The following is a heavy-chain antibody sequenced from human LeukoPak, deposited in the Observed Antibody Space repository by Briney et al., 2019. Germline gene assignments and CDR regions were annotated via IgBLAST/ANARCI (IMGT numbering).Heavy chain of an antibody. CDR3: ARGSLAGATRNYLDS. CDR2: IYPGDSDT. D-gene: IGHD1-26*01. J-gene: IGHJ4*02. V-gene: IGHV5-51*01. Sequence: GESLKISCVGSGFSFTTYWIAWVRQMPGKGLEWMGIIYPGDSDTRYSPSFQGQVTISADKSISTAYLQWGSLKASDTAMYYCARGSLAGATRNYLDSWGQGTLVTVSS. CDR1: GFSFTTYW.